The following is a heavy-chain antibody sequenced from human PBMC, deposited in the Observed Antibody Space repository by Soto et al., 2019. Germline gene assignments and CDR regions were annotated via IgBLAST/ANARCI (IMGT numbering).Heavy chain of an antibody. D-gene: IGHD3-9*01. V-gene: IGHV3-30*18. CDR2: ISYDGNDQ. CDR1: GFTFSDYG. Sequence: QVQLVESGGGVVQPGRSLRLSCAASGFTFSDYGMHWVRQAPGTGLEWVAVISYDGNDQYYADSVKGRFTISRDNSKKTLYLQMNRLRSSDTAVYYCAKVHCPTTTCYLADAFDVWGRGTMVTVSS. CDR3: AKVHCPTTTCYLADAFDV. J-gene: IGHJ3*01.